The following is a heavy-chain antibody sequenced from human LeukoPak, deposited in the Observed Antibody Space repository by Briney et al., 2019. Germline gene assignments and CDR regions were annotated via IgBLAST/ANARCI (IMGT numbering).Heavy chain of an antibody. CDR1: GYTFTSYY. V-gene: IGHV1-46*01. D-gene: IGHD2-2*01. Sequence: GASVKVSCKASGYTFTSYYMHWVRQAPGQGLEWMGIINPSGGSTSYAQKFQGRVTMTRDTSTSAVYMELSSLRSEDTAVYYCASSCSSTSCYGVWSDPWGQGTLVTVPS. J-gene: IGHJ5*02. CDR2: INPSGGST. CDR3: ASSCSSTSCYGVWSDP.